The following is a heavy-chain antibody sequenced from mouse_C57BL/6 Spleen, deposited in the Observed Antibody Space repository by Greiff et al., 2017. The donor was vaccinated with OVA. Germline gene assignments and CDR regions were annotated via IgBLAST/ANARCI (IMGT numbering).Heavy chain of an antibody. D-gene: IGHD2-4*01. V-gene: IGHV1-63*01. CDR1: GYTFTNYW. J-gene: IGHJ3*01. Sequence: VQLQQSGAELVRPGTSVKMSCKASGYTFTNYWIGWAEQRPGHGLEWIGDIYPGGGYTNYNEKFKGKATLTADKSSSTAYMQFSSLTSEDSAIYYCARGDDYDEKAGFAYWGQGTLVTVSA. CDR2: IYPGGGYT. CDR3: ARGDDYDEKAGFAY.